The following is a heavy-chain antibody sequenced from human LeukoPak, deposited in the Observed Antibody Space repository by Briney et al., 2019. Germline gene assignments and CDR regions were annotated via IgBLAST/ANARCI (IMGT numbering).Heavy chain of an antibody. CDR3: ARRGTTGGFDY. Sequence: GGSLRLSCAASGFTFSSYAMSWVRQAPGKGLEWVSAISGSGGSTYYADSVKGRFTISRDNSKNTLYLQMNSLRAEDTALYHCARRGTTGGFDYWGQGTLVTVSS. J-gene: IGHJ4*02. V-gene: IGHV3-23*01. D-gene: IGHD4-17*01. CDR2: ISGSGGST. CDR1: GFTFSSYA.